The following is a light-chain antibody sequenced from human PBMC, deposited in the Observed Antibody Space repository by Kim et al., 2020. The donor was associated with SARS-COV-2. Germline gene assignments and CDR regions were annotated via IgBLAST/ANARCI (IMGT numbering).Light chain of an antibody. CDR3: QHYYTSSIT. CDR1: QSVANTF. CDR2: GAS. V-gene: IGKV3-20*01. Sequence: SPGERATLSCRASQSVANTFLAWYQQKPGQAPRLLIYGASSRAAGIPDRFSGSGSGTDFTLTISRLEPEDFAVYYCQHYYTSSITFGQGTRLEIK. J-gene: IGKJ5*01.